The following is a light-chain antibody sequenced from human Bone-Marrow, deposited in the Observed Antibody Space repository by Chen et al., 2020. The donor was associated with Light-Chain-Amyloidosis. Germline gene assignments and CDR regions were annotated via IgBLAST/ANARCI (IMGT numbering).Light chain of an antibody. CDR3: MQGLQTPPT. CDR2: LGS. Sequence: DIVMPQSPLSLPVLPGAPASISCRSSQRLLYSNGPNYLAWYLQKPGQSPQLLIYLGSYRASGVPDRVSGRGSGTDCTLKISKVEADDVGVAYCMQGLQTPPTFGGGTEVEIK. V-gene: IGKV2-28*01. J-gene: IGKJ4*01. CDR1: QRLLYSNGPNY.